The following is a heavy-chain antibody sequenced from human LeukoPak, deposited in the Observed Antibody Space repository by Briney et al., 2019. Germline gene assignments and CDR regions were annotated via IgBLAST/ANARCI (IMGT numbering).Heavy chain of an antibody. CDR2: INPKSGGK. J-gene: IGHJ4*02. CDR1: GYTFTGYE. Sequence: ASVKVSCKASGYTFTGYEMHWVRQAPGQGLEWMGWINPKSGGKDYAEQFRGRVTMTRDTSIRTAYMELSNLRSDDTAMYYCARWGPSGSDPFDYWGQGTLVTVSS. D-gene: IGHD6-6*01. CDR3: ARWGPSGSDPFDY. V-gene: IGHV1-2*02.